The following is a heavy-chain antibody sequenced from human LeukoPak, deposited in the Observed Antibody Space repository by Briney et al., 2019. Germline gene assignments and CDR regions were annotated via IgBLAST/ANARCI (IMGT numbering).Heavy chain of an antibody. CDR2: ISAYNGNT. D-gene: IGHD5-24*01. Sequence: ASVKVSCKASGYTFTSYGNSWVRQAPGQGLEWMGWISAYNGNTNYAQKLQGRVTMTTDTSTSTAYMELRSLRSDDTAVYYCAREGPFRDGYNKYYFDYWGQGTLVTVSS. V-gene: IGHV1-18*01. CDR1: GYTFTSYG. CDR3: AREGPFRDGYNKYYFDY. J-gene: IGHJ4*02.